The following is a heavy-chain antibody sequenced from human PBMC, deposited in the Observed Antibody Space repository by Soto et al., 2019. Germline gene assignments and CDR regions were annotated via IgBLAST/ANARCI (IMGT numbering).Heavy chain of an antibody. J-gene: IGHJ4*02. CDR2: IIPIFGTA. V-gene: IGHV1-69*13. CDR3: ASYFNTGTFDY. Sequence: ASVEVSCKASGGTFSSYAISWVRQAPGQGLEWMGGIIPIFGTANYAQKFQGRVTITADESTSTAYMELSSLRSEDTAVYYCASYFNTGTFDYWGQGTLVTVSS. D-gene: IGHD3-10*01. CDR1: GGTFSSYA.